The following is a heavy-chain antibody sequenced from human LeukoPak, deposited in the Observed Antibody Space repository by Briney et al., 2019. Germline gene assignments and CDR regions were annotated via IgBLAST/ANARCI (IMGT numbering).Heavy chain of an antibody. CDR1: GGSISSYY. V-gene: IGHV4-59*12. CDR2: VYYSGST. CDR3: GREVTDTRGFDY. J-gene: IGHJ4*02. Sequence: SETLSLTCTVSGGSISSYYWSWIRQPPGKGLEWIGYVYYSGSTDYNPSLKSRLTISVDNSMNQFSLRLNSVTPEDTAVYYCGREVTDTRGFDYWGQGTLVTVSS. D-gene: IGHD2-21*02.